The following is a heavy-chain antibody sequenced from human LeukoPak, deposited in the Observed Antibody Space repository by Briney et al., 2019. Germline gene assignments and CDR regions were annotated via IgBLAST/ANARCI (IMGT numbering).Heavy chain of an antibody. D-gene: IGHD6-6*01. CDR2: IIPILGIA. Sequence: SVKVSCKASGGTFSSHAISWVRQAPGQGLEWMGRIIPILGIANYAQKFQGRVTITADKSTSTAYMELSSLRSEDTAVYYCASPSIAARPPYYYGMDVWGQGTTVTVSS. CDR1: GGTFSSHA. J-gene: IGHJ6*02. V-gene: IGHV1-69*04. CDR3: ASPSIAARPPYYYGMDV.